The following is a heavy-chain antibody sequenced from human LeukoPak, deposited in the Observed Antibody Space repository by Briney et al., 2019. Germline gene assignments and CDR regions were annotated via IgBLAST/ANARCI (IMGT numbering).Heavy chain of an antibody. CDR3: ATGYSSGWYFYFQH. J-gene: IGHJ1*01. Sequence: QPGGSLRLSYEASGLTFNKYWMTWVRQAAGKGLEWAANIKQDGSEKNYVVCVKGRFTIARDNAKNSLSLRMNSLSAEGMAGNYCATGYSSGWYFYFQHWGQGSLVSVSS. V-gene: IGHV3-7*01. CDR2: IKQDGSEK. CDR1: GLTFNKYW. D-gene: IGHD6-19*01.